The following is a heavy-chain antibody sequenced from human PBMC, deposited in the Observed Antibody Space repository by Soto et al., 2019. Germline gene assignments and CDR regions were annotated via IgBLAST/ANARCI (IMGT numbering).Heavy chain of an antibody. D-gene: IGHD2-15*01. V-gene: IGHV3-23*01. CDR1: GFTFSSYT. Sequence: EVQLLESGGGLVQPGGSLRLSCAASGFTFSSYTMSWVRQTPGKGLECVSAISGSGGTTYYADSVKGRFTISRDNSKNTLYVQMNSLRAEDTAVYYCAKDQYCSGGSCYWNNWGQGTLVTVSS. J-gene: IGHJ4*02. CDR3: AKDQYCSGGSCYWNN. CDR2: ISGSGGTT.